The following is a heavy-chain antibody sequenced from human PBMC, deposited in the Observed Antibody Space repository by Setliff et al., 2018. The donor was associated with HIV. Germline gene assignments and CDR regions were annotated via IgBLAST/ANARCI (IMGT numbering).Heavy chain of an antibody. V-gene: IGHV1-8*01. Sequence: ASVKVSCKASGDIFSYQTYSWVRQAPGQGLEWMGSIIPMVGFANYEGKFQGRVTMTRNTSISTAYMELSSLRSEDTAVYYCARGGRTQQLVQGTDYWGQGTLVTV. CDR2: IIPMVGFA. CDR1: GDIFSYQT. J-gene: IGHJ4*02. D-gene: IGHD6-13*01. CDR3: ARGGRTQQLVQGTDY.